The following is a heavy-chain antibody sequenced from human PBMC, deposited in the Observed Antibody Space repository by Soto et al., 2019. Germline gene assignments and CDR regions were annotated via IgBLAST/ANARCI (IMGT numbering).Heavy chain of an antibody. CDR3: ARAGYCGPGCYYYFDY. J-gene: IGHJ4*02. D-gene: IGHD2-21*02. CDR2: IKPDGSAT. CDR1: GFTFGSYW. Sequence: EVQLVESGGGLVQPGGSLRLSCAVSGFTFGSYWMNWVRLIPGKGLEWVAYIKPDGSATYYVDSVKGRFTITRDNAKNTLDLQMHSRRVEDTSVYYCARAGYCGPGCYYYFDYWGQGTLVTVSS. V-gene: IGHV3-7*01.